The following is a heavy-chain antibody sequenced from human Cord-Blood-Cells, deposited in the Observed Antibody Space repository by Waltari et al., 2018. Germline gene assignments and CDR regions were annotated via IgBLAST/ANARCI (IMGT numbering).Heavy chain of an antibody. CDR3: ARDSGSYFTSFDY. D-gene: IGHD1-26*01. J-gene: IGHJ4*02. CDR2: INPNSGGT. Sequence: QVQLVQSGAEVKKPGASVKVSCKASGYTFTGSYIPWVRQAPGQGLEWMGWINPNSGGTNYAQKFQGRVTMTRDTSISTAYMELSRLRSDDTAVYYCARDSGSYFTSFDYWGQGTLVTGSS. V-gene: IGHV1-2*02. CDR1: GYTFTGSY.